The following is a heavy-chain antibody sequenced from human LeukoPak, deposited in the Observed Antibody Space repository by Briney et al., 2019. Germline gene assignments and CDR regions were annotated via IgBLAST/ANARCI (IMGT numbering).Heavy chain of an antibody. D-gene: IGHD2-2*01. Sequence: TGGSLRLSCAASGFTFSSYNMNWVRQAPGKGLEWVSSITSSSSYIYYADSVKGRFTISRDNAKNSLYLQMDSLRVEDTAEYYCAKDHSEYQLLPGWFDPWGQGTLVTVSS. CDR3: AKDHSEYQLLPGWFDP. V-gene: IGHV3-21*06. J-gene: IGHJ5*02. CDR2: ITSSSSYI. CDR1: GFTFSSYN.